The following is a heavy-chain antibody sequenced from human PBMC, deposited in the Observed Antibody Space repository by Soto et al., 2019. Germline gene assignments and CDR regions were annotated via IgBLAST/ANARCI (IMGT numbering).Heavy chain of an antibody. D-gene: IGHD2-15*01. V-gene: IGHV3-33*06. Sequence: GGSLRLSCAASGFTFSSYGMHWVRQAPGKGLEWVSVIWYGGSNKYYADSVKGRFTISRDNSKNTLYLQMNSLRAEDTAVYYCAKRYCSGGSCYSPHDAFDIWGQGTMVTVSS. CDR3: AKRYCSGGSCYSPHDAFDI. CDR1: GFTFSSYG. CDR2: IWYGGSNK. J-gene: IGHJ3*02.